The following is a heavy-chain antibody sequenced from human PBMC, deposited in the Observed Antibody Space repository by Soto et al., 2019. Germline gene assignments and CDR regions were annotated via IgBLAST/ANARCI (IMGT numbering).Heavy chain of an antibody. J-gene: IGHJ4*02. V-gene: IGHV3-23*01. D-gene: IGHD2-2*01. CDR1: GFTLNKYV. CDR2: VSASGGSP. CDR3: AKDRSSTSCYAFDY. Sequence: EVQLLESGGGLVQPGGSLRLSCVASGFTLNKYVMSWVRQAPGKGLEWVSAVSASGGSPYYADSVKGRFTISRDNSRNTLYLQMNSLRAEDTAVYYCAKDRSSTSCYAFDYWGQGTLVIVSS.